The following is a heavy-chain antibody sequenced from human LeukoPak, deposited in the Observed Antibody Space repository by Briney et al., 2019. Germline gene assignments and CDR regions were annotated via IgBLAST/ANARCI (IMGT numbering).Heavy chain of an antibody. Sequence: ASVKVSCKASGYTFTSYYMHWVRQTPGQGLEWMGWINPNSGGTNYAQKFQVRVTMTRDRSISTAYMDLSRLRSDDAAVYYCARDFWGDSYYYMDFWGKGTTVTVSS. J-gene: IGHJ6*03. CDR3: ARDFWGDSYYYMDF. D-gene: IGHD3-16*01. CDR1: GYTFTSYY. V-gene: IGHV1-2*02. CDR2: INPNSGGT.